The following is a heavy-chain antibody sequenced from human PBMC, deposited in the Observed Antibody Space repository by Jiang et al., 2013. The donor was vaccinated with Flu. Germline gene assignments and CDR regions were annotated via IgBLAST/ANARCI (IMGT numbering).Heavy chain of an antibody. D-gene: IGHD6-13*01. CDR1: GGSITSYY. CDR2: IHYSGST. Sequence: GLVKPSETLSLSCTVSGGSITSYYWNWIRQPPGKGLEWIGYIHYSGSTNYNSSLKSRVTISVDTSKTQFSLKLSSVTAADTAVYYCARARAPEVAAYYFDYWGRGTLVTVSS. J-gene: IGHJ4*02. CDR3: ARARAPEVAAYYFDY. V-gene: IGHV4-59*01.